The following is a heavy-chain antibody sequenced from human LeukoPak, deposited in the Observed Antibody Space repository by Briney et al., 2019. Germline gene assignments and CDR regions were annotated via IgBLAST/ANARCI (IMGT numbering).Heavy chain of an antibody. CDR3: ARLYNENRPPDY. J-gene: IGHJ4*02. V-gene: IGHV4-39*01. CDR2: IYYSGST. D-gene: IGHD1-14*01. CDR1: GGSISSITYY. Sequence: SETLSLTCTVSGGSISSITYYWGWIRQPPGKGLEWIGSIYYSGSTYYNPSLRSRLTISVDTSKNQLSLRLTSVTAAGTAIYYCARLYNENRPPDYWGQGTLVTVSS.